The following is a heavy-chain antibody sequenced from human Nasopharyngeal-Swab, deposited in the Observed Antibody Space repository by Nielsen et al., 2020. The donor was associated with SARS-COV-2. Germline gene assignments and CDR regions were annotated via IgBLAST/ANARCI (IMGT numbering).Heavy chain of an antibody. Sequence: GESLKISCAATGFTFSSYWMSWVRQAPGRGLEWLAHTKEDGTVTHYVDSVRGRFTVSRDNAKNSLFLQMNSLRAEDTAVYYCAAPTGITMIVVVTFDAFDIWGQGTMVTVSS. CDR2: TKEDGTVT. V-gene: IGHV3-7*03. CDR3: AAPTGITMIVVVTFDAFDI. CDR1: GFTFSSYW. D-gene: IGHD3-22*01. J-gene: IGHJ3*02.